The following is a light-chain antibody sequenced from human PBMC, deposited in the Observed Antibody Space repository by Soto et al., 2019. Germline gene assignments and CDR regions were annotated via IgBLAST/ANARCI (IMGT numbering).Light chain of an antibody. CDR1: HSDVGSYNL. V-gene: IGLV2-23*02. Sequence: QSVLTQPASVSWSPGQSITISCTGTHSDVGSYNLVSWYQQRPGKAPKVIIYEVSERPSGVSDRFSGSKSGNTASLMISGLQAEFDADYYGCSYEVRSTQTYVSGDGTKVTDL. CDR2: EVS. J-gene: IGLJ1*01. CDR3: CSYEVRSTQTYV.